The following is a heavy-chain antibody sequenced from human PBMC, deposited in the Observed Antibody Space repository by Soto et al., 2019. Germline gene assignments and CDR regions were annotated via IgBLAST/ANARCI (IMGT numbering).Heavy chain of an antibody. Sequence: GGSLRLSCAASGFTFSSYAMHWVRQAPGKGLEWVAVISYDGSNKYYADSVKGRFTISRDNSKNTLYLQMNSLRAEDTAVYYCARDFRDKVEMATIGDYWGQGTLVTVSS. CDR3: ARDFRDKVEMATIGDY. CDR1: GFTFSSYA. J-gene: IGHJ4*02. V-gene: IGHV3-30-3*01. CDR2: ISYDGSNK. D-gene: IGHD5-12*01.